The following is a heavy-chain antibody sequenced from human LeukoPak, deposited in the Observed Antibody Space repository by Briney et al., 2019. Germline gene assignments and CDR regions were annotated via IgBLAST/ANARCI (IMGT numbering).Heavy chain of an antibody. CDR2: INTDGSST. CDR1: GFTFSSYW. J-gene: IGHJ3*02. Sequence: PGGSLRLSCAASGFTFSSYWMHWVRQGPGKGLVCVARINTDGSSTSYADSVKGRFTISRDNAKSTLFLQMDSLRAEDTALYYCAKDTGRPTDAITMEDNAFDIWGQGTMVTVSS. CDR3: AKDTGRPTDAITMEDNAFDI. D-gene: IGHD3-3*01. V-gene: IGHV3-74*01.